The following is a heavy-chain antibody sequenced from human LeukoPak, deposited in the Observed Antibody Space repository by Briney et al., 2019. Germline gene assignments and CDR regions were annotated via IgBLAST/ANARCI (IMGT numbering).Heavy chain of an antibody. V-gene: IGHV4-34*01. J-gene: IGHJ4*02. CDR2: INHSGST. CDR3: ARRDSSGYYFDY. D-gene: IGHD3-22*01. CDR1: GGSFSGYY. Sequence: ASETLSLTCAVYGGSFSGYYWSWIRQPPGKGLEWIGEINHSGSTNYNPSLKSRITISVDTSKNQFSLKLSSVTAADTAVYYCARRDSSGYYFDYWGQGTLVTVSS.